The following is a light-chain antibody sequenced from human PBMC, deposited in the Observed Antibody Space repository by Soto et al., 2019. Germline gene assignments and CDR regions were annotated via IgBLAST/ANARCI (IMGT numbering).Light chain of an antibody. V-gene: IGLV2-23*01. CDR3: CSYAGRSTSL. CDR2: EGS. J-gene: IGLJ2*01. CDR1: SSDVGSYNL. Sequence: QSALTQPASVSGSPGQSITISCTGTSSDVGSYNLVSWYQQHPGKAPKLMIYEGSKRPSGVPNRFSGSKSGNTASLTISGLQAEDEADYYCCSYAGRSTSLFGGGTKLTVL.